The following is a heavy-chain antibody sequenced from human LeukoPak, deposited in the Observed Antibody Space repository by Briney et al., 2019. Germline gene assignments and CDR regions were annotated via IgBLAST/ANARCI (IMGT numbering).Heavy chain of an antibody. CDR2: ISGDSGST. CDR3: AKGIGYYMDV. Sequence: GGSLRLSCAASGFTFDDYAMHWVRQAPGKGLEWVSLISGDSGSTYYADSVKGRFTISRDNSKNSLYLQMNSLRTVDTALYYCAKGIGYYMDVWGKGTTVTVSS. V-gene: IGHV3-43*02. D-gene: IGHD2-15*01. J-gene: IGHJ6*03. CDR1: GFTFDDYA.